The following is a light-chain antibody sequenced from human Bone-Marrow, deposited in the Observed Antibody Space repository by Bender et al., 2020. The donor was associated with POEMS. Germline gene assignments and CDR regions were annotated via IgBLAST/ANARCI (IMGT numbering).Light chain of an antibody. CDR2: INN. J-gene: IGLJ3*02. CDR3: SSYGGSNNVGV. CDR1: SSNIGTNP. V-gene: IGLV1-44*01. Sequence: QSVLTQPPSASGTPGQRVTISCSGRSSNIGTNPVNWYQQLPGTAPKLLIYINNQRPSGVPDRFSGSKSGNTASLTVSGLQAEDEAEYYCSSYGGSNNVGVFGGGTKLTVL.